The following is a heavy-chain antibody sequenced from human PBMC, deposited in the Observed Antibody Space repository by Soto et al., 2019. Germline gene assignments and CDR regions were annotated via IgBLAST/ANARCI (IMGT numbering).Heavy chain of an antibody. CDR1: GFTFSSYS. CDR2: ISSSSSTI. Sequence: EVQLVESGGGLVQPGGSLRLSCAASGFTFSSYSMNWVRQAPGKGLEWVSYISSSSSTIYYADSVKGRFTISRDNAKNSLYLQMNSLRAEYTAVYYWARVGNYYYYYMDVWGKGTTVTVSS. J-gene: IGHJ6*03. V-gene: IGHV3-48*01. CDR3: ARVGNYYYYYMDV. D-gene: IGHD6-13*01.